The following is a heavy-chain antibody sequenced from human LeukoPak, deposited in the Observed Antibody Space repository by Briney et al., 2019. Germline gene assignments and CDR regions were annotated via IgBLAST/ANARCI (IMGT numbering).Heavy chain of an antibody. CDR2: IYHSGST. J-gene: IGHJ4*02. CDR1: GYSISSGYY. V-gene: IGHV4-38-2*01. Sequence: PSETLSLTCAVSGYSISSGYYWGWIRQPPGKGLEWIGSIYHSGSTYYNPSLKSRVTISVDTSKNQFSLKLSSVTAADTAVYYCARTSISNPDYWGQGTLVTVSS. D-gene: IGHD3-3*01. CDR3: ARTSISNPDY.